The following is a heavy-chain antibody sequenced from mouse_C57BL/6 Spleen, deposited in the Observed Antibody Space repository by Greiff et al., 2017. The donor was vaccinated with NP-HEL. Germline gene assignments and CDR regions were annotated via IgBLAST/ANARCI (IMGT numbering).Heavy chain of an antibody. CDR1: GYTFTDYY. V-gene: IGHV1-26*01. CDR2: INPNNGGT. D-gene: IGHD2-1*01. Sequence: VQLQQSGPELVKPGASVKISCKASGYTFTDYYMNWVKQSHGKSLEWIGDINPNNGGTSYNQKFKGKATLTVDKSSSTAYMELRSLTSEDSAVYYCASDLPGFAYWGQGTLVTVSA. J-gene: IGHJ3*01. CDR3: ASDLPGFAY.